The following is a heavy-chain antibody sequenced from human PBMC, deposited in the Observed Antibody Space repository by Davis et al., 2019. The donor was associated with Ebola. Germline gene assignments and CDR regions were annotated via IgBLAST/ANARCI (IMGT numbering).Heavy chain of an antibody. J-gene: IGHJ3*02. CDR2: LGTSADT. CDR3: AKDTSNIWFDI. D-gene: IGHD1-26*01. CDR1: GITVTGYY. V-gene: IGHV3-53*01. Sequence: GESLKISCAASGITVTGYYMSWVRQAPGKGLEWVSTLGTSADTYYADSVKGRFTISRDNSKNTLYLQMNGLRVEDTAIYYCAKDTSNIWFDIWGQGTNVTVSS.